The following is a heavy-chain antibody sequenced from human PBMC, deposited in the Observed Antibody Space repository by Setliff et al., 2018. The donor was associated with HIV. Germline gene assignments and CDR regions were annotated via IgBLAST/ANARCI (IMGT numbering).Heavy chain of an antibody. CDR3: AGGYSYGIGFDY. CDR2: ISYDGSNK. CDR1: GFTFSSYA. D-gene: IGHD5-18*01. V-gene: IGHV3-30*04. J-gene: IGHJ4*02. Sequence: SLKISCAASGFTFSSYAMHWVRQAPGKGLEWVAVISYDGSNKYYADSVKGRFTISRDDSKNTLYLQMNSLRAEDTAVYYCAGGYSYGIGFDYWGQGTLVTVSS.